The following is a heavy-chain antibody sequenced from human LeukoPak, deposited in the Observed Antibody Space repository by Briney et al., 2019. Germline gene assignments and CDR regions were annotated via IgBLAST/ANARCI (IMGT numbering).Heavy chain of an antibody. V-gene: IGHV4-61*01. Sequence: SETLSLTCTVSGGSVSNDNHYWSWIRQPPGKGLEWIGYIYYSGSTNYNPSLKSRVTISVDTSKNQFSLKLSSVTAADTAVYYCARGYYGSALGGWFDPWGQGTLVTVSS. J-gene: IGHJ5*02. D-gene: IGHD3-10*01. CDR3: ARGYYGSALGGWFDP. CDR1: GGSVSNDNHY. CDR2: IYYSGST.